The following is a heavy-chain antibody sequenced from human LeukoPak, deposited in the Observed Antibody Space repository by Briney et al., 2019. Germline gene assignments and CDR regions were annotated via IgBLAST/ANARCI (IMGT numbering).Heavy chain of an antibody. CDR3: ARDQGRGFYYDSSGYPDY. CDR1: GYTFTSYG. J-gene: IGHJ4*02. CDR2: ISAYNGNT. V-gene: IGHV1-18*01. Sequence: ASVEVSCKASGYTFTSYGISWVRQAPGQGLEWMGWISAYNGNTNYAQKLQGRVTMTTDTSTSTAYMELRSLRSDDTAVYYCARDQGRGFYYDSSGYPDYWGQGTLVTVSS. D-gene: IGHD3-22*01.